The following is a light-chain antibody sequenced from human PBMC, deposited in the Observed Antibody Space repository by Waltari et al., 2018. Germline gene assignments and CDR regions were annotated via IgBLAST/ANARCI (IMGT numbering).Light chain of an antibody. CDR1: SSDVGRYDF. CDR3: SSYAGTNNLV. CDR2: EVN. J-gene: IGLJ3*02. V-gene: IGLV2-8*01. Sequence: QSALTQPPSASGSPGQSVTISCTGTSSDVGRYDFVSWYQQHPGKVPKRIIYEVNRRPSGVPGRCSGAKSGNAASRTVSGLRAEDEADYYWSSYAGTNNLVFGGGTKLTVL.